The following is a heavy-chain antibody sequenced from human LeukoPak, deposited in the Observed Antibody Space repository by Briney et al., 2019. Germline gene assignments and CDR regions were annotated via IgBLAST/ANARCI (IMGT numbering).Heavy chain of an antibody. D-gene: IGHD3-22*01. CDR1: GYTFTSYG. CDR3: ARDELAYYDSSGYWDS. CDR2: ISAYNGNT. Sequence: ASVKVSCEASGYTFTSYGISWVRQAPGQGLEWMGWISAYNGNTNYAQKLQGRVTMTTDTSTSTAYMELRSLRPDDTAVYYCARDELAYYDSSGYWDSWGQGTLVTVSS. V-gene: IGHV1-18*01. J-gene: IGHJ4*02.